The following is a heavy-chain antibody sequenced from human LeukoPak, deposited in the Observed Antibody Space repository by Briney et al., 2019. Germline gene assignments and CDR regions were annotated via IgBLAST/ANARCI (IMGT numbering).Heavy chain of an antibody. CDR3: AKGRVRGSGWYYLDY. Sequence: PGRSLRLSCAASGFTFSSYAMSWVRQAPGKGLEWVSAISGSGGSTYYADSVKGRFTISRDNSKNTLYLQMNSLRAEDTAVYYCAKGRVRGSGWYYLDYWGQGTLVTVSS. J-gene: IGHJ4*02. D-gene: IGHD6-19*01. CDR1: GFTFSSYA. V-gene: IGHV3-23*01. CDR2: ISGSGGST.